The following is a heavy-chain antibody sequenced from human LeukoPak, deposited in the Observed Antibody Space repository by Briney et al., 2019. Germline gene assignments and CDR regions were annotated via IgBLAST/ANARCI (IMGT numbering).Heavy chain of an antibody. CDR1: GYTFTGYY. J-gene: IGHJ6*03. D-gene: IGHD3-9*01. CDR3: ARVSSRDILTGYYTFYMDV. V-gene: IGHV1-2*02. CDR2: INPNSGGT. Sequence: GASVKVSCKASGYTFTGYYMHWVRQAPGQGPEWMGWINPNSGGTNYAQKFQGRVTMTRDTSISTAYMELSRLRSDDTAVYYCARVSSRDILTGYYTFYMDVWGKGTTVTVSS.